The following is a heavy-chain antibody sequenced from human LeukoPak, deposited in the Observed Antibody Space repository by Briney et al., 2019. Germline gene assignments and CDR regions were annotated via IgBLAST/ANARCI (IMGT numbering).Heavy chain of an antibody. D-gene: IGHD2-2*01. J-gene: IGHJ5*02. CDR3: AIRSRDNWFDP. CDR1: GYSFTSYW. CDR2: IYPGDSDT. Sequence: GESLKISCRGSGYSFTSYWIGWVRQMPGKGLEWMGIIYPGDSDTGYSPSFQGQVTISADKSISTAYLQWSSLKASDTAMYYCAIRSRDNWFDPWGQGTLVTVSS. V-gene: IGHV5-51*01.